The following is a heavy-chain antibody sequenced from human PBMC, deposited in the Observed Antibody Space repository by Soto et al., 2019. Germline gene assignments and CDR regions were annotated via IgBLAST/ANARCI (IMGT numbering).Heavy chain of an antibody. V-gene: IGHV1-69*13. Sequence: SVKVSCKASGGTFSSYAISWVRQAPGQGLEWMGGIIPIFGTENYAQKFQGRVTITADESTSTAYMELSSLRSEDTAVYYCARGRGPSAELDVWGQGTTVTVSS. CDR3: ARGRGPSAELDV. D-gene: IGHD6-13*01. CDR2: IIPIFGTE. J-gene: IGHJ6*02. CDR1: GGTFSSYA.